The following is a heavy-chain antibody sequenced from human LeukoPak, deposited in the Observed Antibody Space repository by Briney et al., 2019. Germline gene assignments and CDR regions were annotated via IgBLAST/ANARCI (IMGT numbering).Heavy chain of an antibody. V-gene: IGHV4-39*07. CDR2: IYYSGST. D-gene: IGHD3-10*01. Sequence: PSETLSLTCTVSGGSISSSSYYWGWIRQPPGKGLEWIGGIYYSGSTYYNPSLKSRVTISVDTSKNQFSLKLSSVTAADTAVYYCARVRGSYYLGAFDIWGQGTMVTVSS. CDR1: GGSISSSSYY. CDR3: ARVRGSYYLGAFDI. J-gene: IGHJ3*02.